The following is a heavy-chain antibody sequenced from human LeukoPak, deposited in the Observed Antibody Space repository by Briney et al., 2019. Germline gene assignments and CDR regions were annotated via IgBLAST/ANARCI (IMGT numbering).Heavy chain of an antibody. CDR3: ARDYCGGDCYSDNWFDP. J-gene: IGHJ5*02. CDR2: ISYDGSNK. CDR1: GFTFSSYA. V-gene: IGHV3-30*04. Sequence: GRSLRLSCAASGFTFSSYAMHWVRQAPGKGLVWVAVISYDGSNKYYADSVKGRFTISRDNYKNTLYLQMNSLRAEDTAVYYCARDYCGGDCYSDNWFDPWGQGTLVTVSS. D-gene: IGHD2-21*02.